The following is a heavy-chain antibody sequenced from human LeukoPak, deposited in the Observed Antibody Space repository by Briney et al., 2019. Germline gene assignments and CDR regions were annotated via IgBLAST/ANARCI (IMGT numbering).Heavy chain of an antibody. CDR1: GFTFSTYE. Sequence: GGSLRLSCAASGFTFSTYEMNWVRQAPGKGLEWVPYISSSGSTIYYADSVKGRFTISRDNAKNSLYLQMNSLRAEDTAVYYCARDYYYNSGRFDYWGQGTVVTVSS. V-gene: IGHV3-48*03. D-gene: IGHD3-10*01. CDR2: ISSSGSTI. J-gene: IGHJ4*02. CDR3: ARDYYYNSGRFDY.